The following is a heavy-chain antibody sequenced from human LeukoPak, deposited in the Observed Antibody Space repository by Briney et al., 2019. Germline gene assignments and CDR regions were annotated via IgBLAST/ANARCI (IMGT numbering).Heavy chain of an antibody. D-gene: IGHD2-2*01. CDR3: ARGSVVVVPAADFDY. CDR1: GYTFINYA. CDR2: INTNTGNP. V-gene: IGHV7-4-1*02. Sequence: ASVKVSCKASGYTFINYAMNWVRQAPGQGLEWMGWINTNTGNPTYAQGFTGRFVFSLDTSVSTAYLQISSLKAEDTAVYYCARGSVVVVPAADFDYWGQGTLVTVSS. J-gene: IGHJ4*02.